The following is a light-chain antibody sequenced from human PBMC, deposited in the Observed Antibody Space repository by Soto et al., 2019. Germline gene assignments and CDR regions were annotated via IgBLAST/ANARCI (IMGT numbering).Light chain of an antibody. J-gene: IGKJ4*01. CDR1: QTVRNNY. Sequence: EFVLTQSPGTLSLSPGERATLSCRASQTVRNNYLAWYQQKPGQAPRLLIYDASSRATGIPDRFSGGGSGTDFTLTISRLEPEDFAVYSCQQFSSYPRTVGGGTKVDSK. CDR3: QQFSSYPRT. CDR2: DAS. V-gene: IGKV3-20*01.